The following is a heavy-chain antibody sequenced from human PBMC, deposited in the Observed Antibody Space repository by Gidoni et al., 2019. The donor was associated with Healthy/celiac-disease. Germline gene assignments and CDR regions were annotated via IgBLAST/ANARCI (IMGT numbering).Heavy chain of an antibody. J-gene: IGHJ4*02. CDR2: IYYRGST. D-gene: IGHD3-22*01. CDR3: ARKVYDSSGYYMGDFDY. CDR1: GSSLSRRRYY. Sequence: QLPLQESGPGLVTPSETLSLTCPVSGSSLSRRRYYWGWIRQPPGKGLEWIGSIYYRGSTYYNPSRKSRVTISVDTSKNQCSLKLSSVTAADTAVYYCARKVYDSSGYYMGDFDYWGQGTLVTVSS. V-gene: IGHV4-39*01.